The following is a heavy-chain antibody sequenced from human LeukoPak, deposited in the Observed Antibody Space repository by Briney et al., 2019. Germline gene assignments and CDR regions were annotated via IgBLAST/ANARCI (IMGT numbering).Heavy chain of an antibody. J-gene: IGHJ1*01. V-gene: IGHV4-39*01. Sequence: TSETLSLTCIVSGVSISSDNYWGWIRQSPGKGLELIGSVHFSGATHYNPSLKSRVAITLDTSKNQFSLKLNSVTAADTAIYYCAKHRMWLVGLESWGQGTLVTVSS. D-gene: IGHD6-19*01. CDR2: VHFSGAT. CDR3: AKHRMWLVGLES. CDR1: GVSISSDNY.